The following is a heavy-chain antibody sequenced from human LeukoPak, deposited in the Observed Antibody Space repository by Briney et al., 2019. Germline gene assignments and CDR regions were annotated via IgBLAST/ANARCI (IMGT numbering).Heavy chain of an antibody. D-gene: IGHD2-15*01. CDR3: AKDRGCSGGSCYRWY. V-gene: IGHV3-30*02. CDR1: GFTFSSYG. J-gene: IGHJ4*02. CDR2: IRYDGSNK. Sequence: GGSLRLSCAASGFTFSSYGMHWVRQAPGKGLEWVAFIRYDGSNKYYADSVKGRFTISRDNSKNTLYLQMNSLRAEDTAVYYCAKDRGCSGGSCYRWYWGQGTLVTVSS.